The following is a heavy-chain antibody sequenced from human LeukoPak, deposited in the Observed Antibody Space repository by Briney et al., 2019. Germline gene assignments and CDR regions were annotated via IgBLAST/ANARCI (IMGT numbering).Heavy chain of an antibody. CDR2: IVPSGTT. CDR3: ARDRPTLWFGEGNWFDP. V-gene: IGHV4-4*07. J-gene: IGHJ5*02. Sequence: SETLSLTCTVSGASIRHYYWSWIRQPAGKGLEWIGRIVPSGTTNYNPSLKSRVTISVDTSKNQFSLKLSSVTAADTAVYYCARDRPTLWFGEGNWFDPWGQGTLVTVSS. CDR1: GASIRHYY. D-gene: IGHD3-10*01.